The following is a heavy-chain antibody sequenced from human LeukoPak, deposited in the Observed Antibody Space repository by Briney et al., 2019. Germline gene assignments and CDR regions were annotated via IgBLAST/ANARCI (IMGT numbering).Heavy chain of an antibody. J-gene: IGHJ6*02. CDR3: ARHGSGSYYWNYYYYGMDV. Sequence: GSLRLSCAASGFTFSSYSMNWVRQAPGKGLEWIGSIYYSGSTYYNPSLKSRVTISVDTSKNQFSLKLSSVTAADTAVYYCARHGSGSYYWNYYYYGMDVWGQGTTVTVSS. V-gene: IGHV4-39*01. D-gene: IGHD3-10*01. CDR2: IYYSGST. CDR1: GFTFSSYSMN.